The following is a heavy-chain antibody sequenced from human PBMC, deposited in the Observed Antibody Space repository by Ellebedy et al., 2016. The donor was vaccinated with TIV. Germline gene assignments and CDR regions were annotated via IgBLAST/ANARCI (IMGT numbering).Heavy chain of an antibody. CDR3: AKDRTVAGTGGFYYSMDV. CDR1: GFSVSKNY. CDR2: ISSSGSTI. J-gene: IGHJ6*03. V-gene: IGHV3-11*01. D-gene: IGHD6-13*01. Sequence: GGSLRLXXAASGFSVSKNYMHWIRQAPGKGLEWISYISSSGSTIYYADSVKGRFTISRDNAKNSLYLQMNSLRAEDTAVYYCAKDRTVAGTGGFYYSMDVWGKGTTVTVSS.